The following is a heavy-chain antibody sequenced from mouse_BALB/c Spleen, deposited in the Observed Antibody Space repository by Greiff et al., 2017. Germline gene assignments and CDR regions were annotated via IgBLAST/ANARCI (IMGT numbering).Heavy chain of an antibody. V-gene: IGHV1-14*01. CDR1: GYTFTSYV. CDR2: INPYNDGT. J-gene: IGHJ4*01. D-gene: IGHD1-1*01. CDR3: ALYYGSSYGSAMDY. Sequence: VQLQQSGPELVKPGASVKMSCKASGYTFTSYVMHWVKQKPGQGLEWIGYINPYNDGTKYNEKFKGKATLTSDKSSSTAYMELSSLTSEDSAVYYCALYYGSSYGSAMDYWGQGTSVTVSS.